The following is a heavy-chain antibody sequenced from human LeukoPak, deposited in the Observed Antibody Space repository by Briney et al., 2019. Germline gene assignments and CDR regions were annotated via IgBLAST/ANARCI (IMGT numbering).Heavy chain of an antibody. Sequence: SETLSLTCTVSGGSMSGYYWSWIRQPPGKGLEWIGYIFSSGSSNFNPSLKSRVTISVDTSRNQFSLRLSSVTAADTAVYSCARRSKLGYYFDSWGQGILVTDSS. V-gene: IGHV4-59*08. D-gene: IGHD3-16*01. CDR3: ARRSKLGYYFDS. CDR1: GGSMSGYY. CDR2: IFSSGSS. J-gene: IGHJ4*02.